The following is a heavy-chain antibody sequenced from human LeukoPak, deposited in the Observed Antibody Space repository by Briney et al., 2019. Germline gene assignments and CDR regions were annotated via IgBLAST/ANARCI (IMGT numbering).Heavy chain of an antibody. CDR1: GYSFASYW. Sequence: GESLKISCKGSGYSFASYWIGWVRQMPVKGLEWMGSIYPGDSDTRYSPSFQGQVTFSADKSINTAYLQWSSLKASDTAMYYCARSHSCDSSSCYSVHYWGQGTLVTVSS. D-gene: IGHD6-13*01. CDR3: ARSHSCDSSSCYSVHY. J-gene: IGHJ4*02. V-gene: IGHV5-51*01. CDR2: IYPGDSDT.